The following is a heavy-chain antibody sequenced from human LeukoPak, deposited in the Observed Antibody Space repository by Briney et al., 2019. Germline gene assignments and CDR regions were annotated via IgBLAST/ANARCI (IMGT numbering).Heavy chain of an antibody. CDR3: ARDDGSSSWYYYYYMDV. J-gene: IGHJ6*03. V-gene: IGHV3-21*01. CDR2: ISSSSSYI. D-gene: IGHD6-13*01. Sequence: GGSLRLSCAASGFTFSSYSMNWVRQAPGKGLEWVSSISSSSSYIYYADSVKGRFTISRDNAKNSLYLQMNSLRAEDTAVYYCARDDGSSSWYYYYYMDVWGKGTTVTVSS. CDR1: GFTFSSYS.